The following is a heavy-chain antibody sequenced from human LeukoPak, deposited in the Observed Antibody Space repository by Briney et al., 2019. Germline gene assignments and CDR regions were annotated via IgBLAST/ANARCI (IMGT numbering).Heavy chain of an antibody. D-gene: IGHD3-3*01. CDR2: ISSSGDTI. Sequence: PGGSLRLSCAASGFTFSTYEMSWVRQAPGKGLKWVSYISSSGDTIYYADSVKGRFTISRDNAKNSLYLQMNSLRADDTAAYYCATGDDFWSSYHFDYWGQGTLVTVSS. V-gene: IGHV3-48*03. J-gene: IGHJ4*02. CDR3: ATGDDFWSSYHFDY. CDR1: GFTFSTYE.